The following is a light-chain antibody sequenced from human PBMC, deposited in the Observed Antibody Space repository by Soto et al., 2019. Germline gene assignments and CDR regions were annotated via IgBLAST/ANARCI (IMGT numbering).Light chain of an antibody. CDR3: QQYENLPT. CDR2: DAS. Sequence: DIQMTQSPSSLSASVGDRFTITVQSSRNINDCLNWYQQKPGRAPKLLIYDASNLEAGVPSRFRGSGSGTDFTFTISRLQPEDIATYYCQQYENLPTFGQGTRLEIK. J-gene: IGKJ5*01. V-gene: IGKV1-33*01. CDR1: RNINDC.